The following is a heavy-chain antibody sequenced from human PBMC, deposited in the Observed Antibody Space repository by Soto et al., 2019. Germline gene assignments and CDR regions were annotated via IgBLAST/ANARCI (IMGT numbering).Heavy chain of an antibody. CDR1: GFTFSNAW. CDR3: TTVEKQQLVERWSYYYYGMDV. Sequence: GGSLRLSCAASGFTFSNAWMNWVRQAPGKGLEWVGRIKSKTDGGTTDYAAPAKDRFTISREDSKNTLYLQMNSLKTAHTAVYYCTTVEKQQLVERWSYYYYGMDVWGQGTTVTVSS. D-gene: IGHD6-13*01. V-gene: IGHV3-15*07. CDR2: IKSKTDGGTT. J-gene: IGHJ6*02.